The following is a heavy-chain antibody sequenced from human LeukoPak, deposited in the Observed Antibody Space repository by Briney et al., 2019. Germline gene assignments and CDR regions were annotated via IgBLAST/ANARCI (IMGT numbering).Heavy chain of an antibody. Sequence: GGSLRLSCAASGFTFISYWMTWVRQAPGKGLEWVANIKQDGSEIYYVDSVKGRFTISRDNAKNSLYLQMNSLRAEDTAVYYCARGSSGSYLGAFDIWGQRTILTVSS. CDR3: ARGSSGSYLGAFDI. D-gene: IGHD3-22*01. CDR2: IKQDGSEI. V-gene: IGHV3-7*04. J-gene: IGHJ3*02. CDR1: GFTFISYW.